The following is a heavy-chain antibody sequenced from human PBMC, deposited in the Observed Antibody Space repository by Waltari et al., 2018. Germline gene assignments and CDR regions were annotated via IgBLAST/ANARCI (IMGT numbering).Heavy chain of an antibody. CDR1: GFTFSNYG. CDR2: RWYDGSNK. J-gene: IGHJ4*02. CDR3: ARAHCSSAACPTKLDY. Sequence: QVQLVESGGGVVQPGRSLRLSCAASGFTFSNYGMHLVRQAPGKGLEWVAVRWYDGSNKYYADSVKGRFTISRDNSKNTLYLQMNSLRAEDTAVYYCARAHCSSAACPTKLDYWGQGTLVTVSS. V-gene: IGHV3-33*01. D-gene: IGHD2-2*01.